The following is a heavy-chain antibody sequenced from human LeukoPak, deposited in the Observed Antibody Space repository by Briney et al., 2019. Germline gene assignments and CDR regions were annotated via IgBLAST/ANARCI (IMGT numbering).Heavy chain of an antibody. J-gene: IGHJ3*02. D-gene: IGHD3-22*01. V-gene: IGHV1-2*02. CDR1: GYTFTGYY. CDR2: INPNSGGT. Sequence: ASVKVSCKASGYTFTGYYMHWVRQAPGQGLEWMGWINPNSGGTNYAQKFQGRVTMTRDTSISTAYMELSRLRSDDTAVYYCAREMYYYDSSAYYQAGAFDIWGQGTMVTVSS. CDR3: AREMYYYDSSAYYQAGAFDI.